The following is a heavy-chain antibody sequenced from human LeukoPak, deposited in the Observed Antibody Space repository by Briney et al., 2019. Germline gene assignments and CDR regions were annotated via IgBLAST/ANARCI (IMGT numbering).Heavy chain of an antibody. CDR2: ISSSSSYI. V-gene: IGHV3-21*01. D-gene: IGHD3-9*01. CDR3: ASTVVRYFDWLSPDSAEYGMDV. J-gene: IGHJ6*04. CDR1: GLTFSSYS. Sequence: RGGSLRLSCPPSGLTFSSYSMNWVRQAPGNGLEWVSSISSSSSYIYYTDSVKGRFTISRDKAKTSLYQQMNSLRAEDTAVYYCASTVVRYFDWLSPDSAEYGMDVWGKGTTVTVSS.